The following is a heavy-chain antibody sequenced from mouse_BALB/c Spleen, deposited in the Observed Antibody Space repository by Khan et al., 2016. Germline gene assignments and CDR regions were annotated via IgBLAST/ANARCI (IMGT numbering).Heavy chain of an antibody. J-gene: IGHJ2*01. D-gene: IGHD2-1*01. CDR1: GYTFTDYE. V-gene: IGHV1-15*01. CDR3: AAIYYGPYYFDY. Sequence: QVQLQQSGAELVRPGASVTLSCKASGYTFTDYEMHWVKQTPVHGLEWIGAIDPETGGTAYNQKFKGKATLTADKSSSTAYMELRSLTSEDSAVYYCAAIYYGPYYFDYWGQGTTLTVSS. CDR2: IDPETGGT.